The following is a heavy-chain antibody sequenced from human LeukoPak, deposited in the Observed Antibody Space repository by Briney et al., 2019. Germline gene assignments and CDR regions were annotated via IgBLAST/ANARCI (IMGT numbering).Heavy chain of an antibody. CDR2: ISWNSGSI. D-gene: IGHD3-10*01. J-gene: IGHJ1*01. CDR3: ARVGSLQH. CDR1: GFTFDDYA. V-gene: IGHV3-9*01. Sequence: PGGSLRLSCAASGFTFDDYAMHWVRQAPGKGLEWVSGISWNSGSIGYADSVKGRFTISRDNAKNSLYLQMNSLRAEDTALYYCARVGSLQHWGQGTLVTVSS.